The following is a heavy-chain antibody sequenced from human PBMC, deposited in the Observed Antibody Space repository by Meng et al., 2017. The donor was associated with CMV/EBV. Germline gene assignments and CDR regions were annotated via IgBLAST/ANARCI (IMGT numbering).Heavy chain of an antibody. CDR3: TRGAMVELLPPHPYFDY. D-gene: IGHD1-26*01. J-gene: IGHJ4*02. Sequence: KVSCKGSGYSFTSYWIGRVRQMPGKGLEWMGIIYPGDSDTRYSPSLQGQVTISADKSISTAYLQWSSLKASDTAMYYCTRGAMVELLPPHPYFDYWGQGALVTVSS. V-gene: IGHV5-51*01. CDR2: IYPGDSDT. CDR1: GYSFTSYW.